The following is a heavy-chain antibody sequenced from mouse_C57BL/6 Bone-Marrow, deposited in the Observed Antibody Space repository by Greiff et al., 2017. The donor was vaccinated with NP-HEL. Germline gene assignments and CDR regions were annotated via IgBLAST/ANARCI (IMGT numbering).Heavy chain of an antibody. J-gene: IGHJ3*01. Sequence: VKVVESGPGLVQPSQSLSITCTVSGFSLTSYGVHWVRQSPGKGLEWLGVIWSGGSTDYTAAFISRLSISKDNSKSQVFFKMNSLQADDTAIYYCAREEGPAWFAYWGQGTLVTVSA. CDR2: IWSGGST. CDR1: GFSLTSYG. CDR3: AREEGPAWFAY. V-gene: IGHV2-2*01.